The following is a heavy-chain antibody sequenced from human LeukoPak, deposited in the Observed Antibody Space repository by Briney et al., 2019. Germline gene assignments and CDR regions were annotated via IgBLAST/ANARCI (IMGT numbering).Heavy chain of an antibody. D-gene: IGHD4-17*01. CDR1: GFTFSSYA. CDR2: IGGSGGST. J-gene: IGHJ4*02. V-gene: IGHV3-23*01. Sequence: GGSLRLSCAASGFTFSSYAMSWVRQAPGKGLEWVSGIGGSGGSTYYADSVKGRVTISRDNSKNTLYLQMNSLRAEDTAVYYCAKNPGHDYGDYVPRYWGQGTLVTVSS. CDR3: AKNPGHDYGDYVPRY.